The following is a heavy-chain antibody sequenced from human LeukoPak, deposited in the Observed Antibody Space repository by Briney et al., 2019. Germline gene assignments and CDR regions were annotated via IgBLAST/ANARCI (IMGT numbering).Heavy chain of an antibody. CDR2: IHGSDDTT. D-gene: IGHD2-21*01. V-gene: IGHV3-23*01. CDR3: ANSHSADPHDY. Sequence: GGSLRLSCAASAFSFSSFAMTWVRQVPGKGLEWVSAIHGSDDTTYYADSVKGRFTISRDNSRKMMYLQMNSLRAEDTAVYYCANSHSADPHDYWGQGTLVTVSS. J-gene: IGHJ4*02. CDR1: AFSFSSFA.